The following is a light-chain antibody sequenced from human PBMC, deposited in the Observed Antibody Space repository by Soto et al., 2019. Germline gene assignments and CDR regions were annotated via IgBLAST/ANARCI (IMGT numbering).Light chain of an antibody. CDR3: QQYESTPPT. V-gene: IGKV4-1*01. J-gene: IGKJ2*01. Sequence: DIVMTQSPDSLAVSLGERATINCKSSQSVLYSSNNKNYVAWYQQRPGQPPKLLIYCASTRESGVPDRFSGSGSGTDFTLTISSLQAEDVAVYCCQQYESTPPTFGQGTKLEIK. CDR2: CAS. CDR1: QSVLYSSNNKNY.